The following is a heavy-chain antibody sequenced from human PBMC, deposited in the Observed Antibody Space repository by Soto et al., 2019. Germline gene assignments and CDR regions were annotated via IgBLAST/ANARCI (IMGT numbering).Heavy chain of an antibody. Sequence: QVQLQESGPGLVKPSETLSLTCTVSGGSISSYYWSWIRQPPGKGLEWIGNIYYSGSTNYNPSLKRRVTISVDTSKNQFSLKLSSVTAADTAVYYCARAKKQLGYYYYYMDVWGKGTTVTVSS. D-gene: IGHD6-13*01. CDR1: GGSISSYY. V-gene: IGHV4-59*01. CDR3: ARAKKQLGYYYYYMDV. CDR2: IYYSGST. J-gene: IGHJ6*03.